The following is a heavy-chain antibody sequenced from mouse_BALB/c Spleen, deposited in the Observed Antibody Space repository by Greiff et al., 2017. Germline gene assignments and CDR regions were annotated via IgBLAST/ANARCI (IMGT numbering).Heavy chain of an antibody. CDR1: GYTFTDYA. CDR3: AREGSNWFDY. Sequence: QVQLQHSGAELVRPGVSVKISCKGSGYTFTDYAMHWVKQSHAKSLEWIGVISTYYGDASYNQKFKGKATMTVDKSSSTAYMELARLTSEDSAIYYCAREGSNWFDYWGQGTTLTVSS. J-gene: IGHJ2*01. V-gene: IGHV1S137*01. CDR2: ISTYYGDA. D-gene: IGHD4-1*01.